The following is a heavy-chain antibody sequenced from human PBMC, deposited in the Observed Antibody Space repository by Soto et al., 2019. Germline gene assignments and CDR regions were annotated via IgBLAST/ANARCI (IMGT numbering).Heavy chain of an antibody. J-gene: IGHJ4*02. CDR3: AKDLPPFGYSYRKLDY. D-gene: IGHD5-18*01. V-gene: IGHV3-30*18. CDR2: ISYDGSNK. Sequence: GGSLRLSCAASGFTFSNYGMHWVRQAPGKGLEWVAVISYDGSNKYYADSVKGRFTISRDNSKNTLYLQMNSLRAEDTAVYYCAKDLPPFGYSYRKLDYWGQGTLVTVSS. CDR1: GFTFSNYG.